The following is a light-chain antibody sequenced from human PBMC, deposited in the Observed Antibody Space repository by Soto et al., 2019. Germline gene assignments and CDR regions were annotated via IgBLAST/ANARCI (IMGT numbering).Light chain of an antibody. V-gene: IGKV3-11*01. CDR3: QQRSNWLT. Sequence: EIVLTQSPATLSLSPGERATLSCRASQSVSSYLAWYQQKPGQAPRLLIYDASNRATGIPARFSGGGSGTDFTLTISSLAPEDFAVYYCQQRSNWLTFGGGTKVEIK. J-gene: IGKJ4*01. CDR1: QSVSSY. CDR2: DAS.